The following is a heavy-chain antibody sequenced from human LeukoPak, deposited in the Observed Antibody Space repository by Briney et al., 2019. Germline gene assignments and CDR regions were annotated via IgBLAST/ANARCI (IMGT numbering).Heavy chain of an antibody. CDR3: AKGYCGGDCYSGYFDY. V-gene: IGHV3-21*01. CDR2: ISSSSSYI. Sequence: GGSLRLSCAASGFTFSSYSTNCVRQAPGKGLEWVSSISSSSSYIYYADSVKGRFTISRDNSKNTLYLQMNSLRAEDTAVYYCAKGYCGGDCYSGYFDYWGQGTLVTVSS. CDR1: GFTFSSYS. D-gene: IGHD2-21*02. J-gene: IGHJ4*02.